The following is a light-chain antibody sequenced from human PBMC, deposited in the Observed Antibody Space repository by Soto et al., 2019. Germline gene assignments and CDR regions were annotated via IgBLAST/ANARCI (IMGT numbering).Light chain of an antibody. CDR3: SSYRSSSTYV. V-gene: IGLV2-14*01. CDR1: SSDVGSYNY. J-gene: IGLJ1*01. Sequence: QSALTQPASVSGSPGQSITISCTGTSSDVGSYNYVSWHQQHPGQAPKLMIYQVTNRASGVPDRFSASKSGNTASLTISGLHAGDEADYYCSSYRSSSTYVFGTGTKVTVL. CDR2: QVT.